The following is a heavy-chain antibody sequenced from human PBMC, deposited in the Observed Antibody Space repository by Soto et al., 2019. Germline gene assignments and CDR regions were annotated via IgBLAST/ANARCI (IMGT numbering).Heavy chain of an antibody. V-gene: IGHV3-30-3*01. CDR2: ISYDGSNK. D-gene: IGHD4-17*01. CDR3: RYGDYDAFDI. Sequence: HPGGSLRLSCAASGFTFSSYAMHWVRQAPGKGLEWVAVISYDGSNKYYADSVKGRFTISRDNSKNTLYLQMNSLRAEDTAVYYCRYGDYDAFDIWGQGTMVTVSS. J-gene: IGHJ3*02. CDR1: GFTFSSYA.